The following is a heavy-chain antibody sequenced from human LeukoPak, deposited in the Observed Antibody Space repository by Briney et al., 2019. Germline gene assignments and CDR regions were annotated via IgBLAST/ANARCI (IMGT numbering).Heavy chain of an antibody. CDR1: GGSINGYY. V-gene: IGHV4-59*01. Sequence: PSETLSLTCTVSGGSINGYYWSWIRQPPGKGLEWIAYIYYRGNTNYNPSLKSRVAISVDTSKNQFSLRLTSVTAADTAIYFCARYSSGLYYYFDYWGQRTLVTVSS. CDR3: ARYSSGLYYYFDY. J-gene: IGHJ4*02. D-gene: IGHD6-19*01. CDR2: IYYRGNT.